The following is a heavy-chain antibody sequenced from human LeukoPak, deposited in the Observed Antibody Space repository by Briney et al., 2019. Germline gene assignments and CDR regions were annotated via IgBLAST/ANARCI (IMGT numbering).Heavy chain of an antibody. D-gene: IGHD3-3*02. CDR1: GFTVTTNH. CDR3: ASYVLGDAFDI. J-gene: IGHJ3*02. V-gene: IGHV3-53*01. Sequence: PGGSLRLSCAASGFTVTTNHMSWVRQAPGKGLEWVSVIYSGGSTYCADSVKGRFTISRDNSKNTLYLQMNSLRAEDTAVYYCASYVLGDAFDIWGQGTMVTVSS. CDR2: IYSGGST.